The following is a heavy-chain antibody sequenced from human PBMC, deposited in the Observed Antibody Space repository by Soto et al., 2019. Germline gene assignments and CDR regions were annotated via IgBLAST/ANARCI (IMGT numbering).Heavy chain of an antibody. V-gene: IGHV4-34*01. CDR1: GGAFTGYY. D-gene: IGHD3-10*01. CDR2: VNHSGST. J-gene: IGHJ5*02. Sequence: SETLSLTCAVYGGAFTGYYWSWIRQIPGRGLEWIGEVNHSGSTNYSPSLKSRVTISVETSKNQFSLRMRSLTAADTGVYYCAKGPAGTSVKRFDPWGQGTLGTVPQ. CDR3: AKGPAGTSVKRFDP.